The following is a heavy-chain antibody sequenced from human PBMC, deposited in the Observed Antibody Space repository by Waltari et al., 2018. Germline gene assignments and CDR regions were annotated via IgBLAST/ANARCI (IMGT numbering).Heavy chain of an antibody. CDR2: IHYGGNT. J-gene: IGHJ6*03. Sequence: QVQLQESGPGLVKPSETLSLTCTVSAGSISSYYGRWIRQPPGKGLEWIGYIHYGGNTNYNPSLKSRVTMSVDTSKNQFSLKVSSVTAADTAVYYCARLGFCGSTSCSWGYYHYMDVWGKGTTVTISS. CDR1: AGSISSYY. CDR3: ARLGFCGSTSCSWGYYHYMDV. V-gene: IGHV4-59*08. D-gene: IGHD2-2*01.